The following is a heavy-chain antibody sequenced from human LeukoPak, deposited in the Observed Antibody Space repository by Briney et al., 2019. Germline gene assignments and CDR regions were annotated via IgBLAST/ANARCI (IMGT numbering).Heavy chain of an antibody. D-gene: IGHD2-21*02. J-gene: IGHJ4*02. V-gene: IGHV3-23*01. CDR3: ARANCGGDCYSGY. CDR1: GFSFSTYG. Sequence: GGTLRLSCAASGFSFSTYGMTWVRQAPGKGLEWVSAFTGSGGSTYYADSVKGRFTISTDNSKNTLYLQMNSLRAEDTAVYYCARANCGGDCYSGYWGQGTLVTVSS. CDR2: FTGSGGST.